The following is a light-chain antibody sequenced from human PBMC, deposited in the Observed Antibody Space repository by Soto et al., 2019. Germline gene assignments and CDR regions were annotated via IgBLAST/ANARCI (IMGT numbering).Light chain of an antibody. Sequence: QSVLTQPPSASGTPGQRVTISCSGSSSNIGPNTVNWYQQLPGTAPKLLIYSNDQRPSGVPARFSGSKSGTSASLAISGLQSEDEADYYRAAWDDTLDGPIFGGGTQLTVL. CDR2: SND. J-gene: IGLJ2*01. CDR3: AAWDDTLDGPI. CDR1: SSNIGPNT. V-gene: IGLV1-44*01.